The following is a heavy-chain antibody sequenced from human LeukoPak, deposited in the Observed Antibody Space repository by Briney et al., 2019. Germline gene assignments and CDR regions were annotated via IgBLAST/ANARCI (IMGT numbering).Heavy chain of an antibody. Sequence: ASVKVSCKASGGTFSSYAISWVRQAPGQGLEWMGGIIPIFGTANYAQKFQGRVTITADESTSTAYMELSSLRSEDTAVYYCARARVVLRWSGFDPWGQGTLVTVSS. J-gene: IGHJ5*02. CDR1: GGTFSSYA. CDR3: ARARVVLRWSGFDP. CDR2: IIPIFGTA. D-gene: IGHD4-23*01. V-gene: IGHV1-69*13.